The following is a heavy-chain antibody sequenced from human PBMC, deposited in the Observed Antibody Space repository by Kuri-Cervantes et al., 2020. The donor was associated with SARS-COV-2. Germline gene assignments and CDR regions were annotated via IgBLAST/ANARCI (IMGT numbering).Heavy chain of an antibody. CDR3: ARGNSNDFFEDAFDV. V-gene: IGHV3-33*01. CDR1: ELTFSSYG. J-gene: IGHJ3*01. D-gene: IGHD4-11*01. Sequence: LSLTCAASELTFSSYGMHWVRQAPGKGLEWVAVIWYDGSNKSYADSVRGRFTISRDKSKNTLYLQMNSLRAGDTAVYYCARGNSNDFFEDAFDVWGQGTMVTVSS. CDR2: IWYDGSNK.